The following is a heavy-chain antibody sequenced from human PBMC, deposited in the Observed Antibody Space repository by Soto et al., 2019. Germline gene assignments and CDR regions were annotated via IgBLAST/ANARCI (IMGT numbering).Heavy chain of an antibody. CDR3: AAIAAHPDGIDY. CDR2: ISYDGSNK. D-gene: IGHD6-13*01. CDR1: GFTFSSYA. V-gene: IGHV3-30-3*01. J-gene: IGHJ4*02. Sequence: QVQLVESVGGVVQPGRSLRLSCAASGFTFSSYAMHWVRQAPGMGLEWVAVISYDGSNKYYADSVKGRFTISRDNSKNTLYLQMNSLRAEDTAVYYCAAIAAHPDGIDYWGQGTLVTVSS.